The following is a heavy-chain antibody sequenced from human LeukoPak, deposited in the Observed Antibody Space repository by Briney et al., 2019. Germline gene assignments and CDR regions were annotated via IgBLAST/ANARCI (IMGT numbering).Heavy chain of an antibody. CDR3: ARDFIKPAYEDSSGYYYEVAFDI. CDR2: IIPILGIA. Sequence: ASVKVSCKASGGTFSSYAISWVRQAPGQGLEWMGRIIPILGIANYAQKFQGRVTITADKSTSTACMELSSLRPEDTAVYYCARDFIKPAYEDSSGYYYEVAFDIWGQGTMVTVSS. CDR1: GGTFSSYA. V-gene: IGHV1-69*04. D-gene: IGHD3-22*01. J-gene: IGHJ3*02.